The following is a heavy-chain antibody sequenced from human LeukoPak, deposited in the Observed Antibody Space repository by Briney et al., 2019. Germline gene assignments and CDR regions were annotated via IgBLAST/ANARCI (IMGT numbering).Heavy chain of an antibody. CDR2: INPNNGNT. D-gene: IGHD4-17*01. CDR3: ARGYMTTIIEWFDP. Sequence: GASVKVSCKASGYTFTSYGISWVRQAPGQGLEWMGWINPNNGNTKYSQNLQGRVTMTTDTSTSTAYMELRSLRSDDTAVYYCARGYMTTIIEWFDPWGQGTLVTVSS. CDR1: GYTFTSYG. J-gene: IGHJ5*02. V-gene: IGHV1-18*01.